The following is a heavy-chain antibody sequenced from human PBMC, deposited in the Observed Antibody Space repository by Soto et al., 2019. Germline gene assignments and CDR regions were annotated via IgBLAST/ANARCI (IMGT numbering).Heavy chain of an antibody. J-gene: IGHJ5*02. CDR2: IYHSGST. V-gene: IGHV4-4*02. Sequence: SETLSLTCAVSGGSISSSNWWSWVRQPPGKGLEWIGEIYHSGSTNYSPSLKSRVTISVDKSKNQFSLKLGSVTAADTAVDYCARGQGTRENWFDPWGQGTLVTVSS. CDR1: GGSISSSNW. CDR3: ARGQGTRENWFDP. D-gene: IGHD3-10*01.